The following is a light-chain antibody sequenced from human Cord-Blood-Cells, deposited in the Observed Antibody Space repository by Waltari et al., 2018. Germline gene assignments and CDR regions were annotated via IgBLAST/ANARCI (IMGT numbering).Light chain of an antibody. CDR2: DVS. J-gene: IGLJ2*01. CDR3: SSYTSSSTL. V-gene: IGLV2-14*01. Sequence: QSALTQPASVSGSPGRSITISCTGTSSDVGGYNYVSWYQQHPGKAPKLMIYDVSKRPSGVSNRFSGSKSGNTASLTISGLQAEDEADYYCSSYTSSSTLFGGGTKLTVL. CDR1: SSDVGGYNY.